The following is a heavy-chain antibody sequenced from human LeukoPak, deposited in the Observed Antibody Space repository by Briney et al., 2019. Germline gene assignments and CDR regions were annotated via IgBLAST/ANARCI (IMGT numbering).Heavy chain of an antibody. CDR1: GGSFSGYY. D-gene: IGHD3-3*01. Sequence: PSETLSLTCAVYGGSFSGYYWSWIRQPPGKGLEWIGEINHSGSTNYNPSLKSRVTISVDTSKNQFSLKLSSVTAADTAVYYCAREGLQLDFWSGYYANRNWFDPWGQGTLATVSS. CDR3: AREGLQLDFWSGYYANRNWFDP. V-gene: IGHV4-34*01. J-gene: IGHJ5*02. CDR2: INHSGST.